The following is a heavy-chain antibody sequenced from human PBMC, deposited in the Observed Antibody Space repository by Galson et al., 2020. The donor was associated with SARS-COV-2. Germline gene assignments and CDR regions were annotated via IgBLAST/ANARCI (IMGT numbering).Heavy chain of an antibody. Sequence: GGSLRLSCAASGFTFSSYAMSWVRQAPGKGLEWVSAISGSGGSTYYADSVKGRFTISRDNSKNTLYLQMNSLRAEDTAVYYCAKDRIVVVPAAIPSPDYWGQGTLVTVSS. CDR2: ISGSGGST. V-gene: IGHV3-23*01. J-gene: IGHJ4*02. CDR1: GFTFSSYA. CDR3: AKDRIVVVPAAIPSPDY. D-gene: IGHD2-2*02.